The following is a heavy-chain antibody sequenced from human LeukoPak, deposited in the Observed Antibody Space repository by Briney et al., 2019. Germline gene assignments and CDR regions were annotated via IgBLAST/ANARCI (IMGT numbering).Heavy chain of an antibody. CDR3: ASPNDYSNQDY. J-gene: IGHJ4*02. CDR1: GGSFSGYY. Sequence: SETLSLTCAVYGGSFSGYYWSWIRQPPGKGLEWIGEINHSGSTNYNPSLKSRVTISVDTSKNQFSLKLSSVTAADTAVYYCASPNDYSNQDYWGRGTLVTVSS. V-gene: IGHV4-34*01. CDR2: INHSGST. D-gene: IGHD4-4*01.